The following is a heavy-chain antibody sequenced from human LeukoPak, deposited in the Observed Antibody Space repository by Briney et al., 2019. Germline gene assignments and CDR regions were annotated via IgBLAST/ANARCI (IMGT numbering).Heavy chain of an antibody. Sequence: ASVKVSCKASGYTFTSYGISWVRQAPGQGLEWMGWISAYNGNTNYAQKLQGRVTMTTDTSTSTAYMELRSLRSDDTAVYDCARDLTHLGYCSGGSCYRRFDPWGQGTLVTVSS. CDR2: ISAYNGNT. J-gene: IGHJ5*02. D-gene: IGHD2-15*01. CDR3: ARDLTHLGYCSGGSCYRRFDP. V-gene: IGHV1-18*01. CDR1: GYTFTSYG.